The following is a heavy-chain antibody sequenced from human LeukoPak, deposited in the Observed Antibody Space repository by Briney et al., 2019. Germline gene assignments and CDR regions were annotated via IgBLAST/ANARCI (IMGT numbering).Heavy chain of an antibody. J-gene: IGHJ3*02. D-gene: IGHD3-22*01. CDR1: GFTFSDYE. CDR3: AKEPTPDRSGFDAFHI. CDR2: ISSRGGTI. Sequence: GGSLRLSCAASGFTFSDYEMDWVRQSPERGLEWVSYISSRGGTIYYADSVKGRFTISRDNAKNSLYLQMNSLRAEDTAVYYCAKEPTPDRSGFDAFHIWAQGTMFTVST. V-gene: IGHV3-48*03.